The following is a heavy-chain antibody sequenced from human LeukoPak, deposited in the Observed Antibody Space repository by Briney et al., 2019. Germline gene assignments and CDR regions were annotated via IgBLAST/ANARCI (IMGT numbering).Heavy chain of an antibody. J-gene: IGHJ3*02. V-gene: IGHV3-73*01. CDR1: GFTFSGSA. D-gene: IGHD4-17*01. Sequence: GGSLKLSCSTSGFTFSGSAIHWVRQASGKGLEWVGRIRSEDNTYATAYAASVKDRFSISRDDAKNTAYLQMNGLRAEDTAVYYCTRLATVTTAFDIWGQGTMVTVSS. CDR2: IRSEDNTYAT. CDR3: TRLATVTTAFDI.